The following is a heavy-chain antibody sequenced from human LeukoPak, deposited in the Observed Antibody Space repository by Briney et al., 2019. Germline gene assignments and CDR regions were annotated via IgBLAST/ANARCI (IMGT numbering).Heavy chain of an antibody. CDR2: IDPSDSYT. Sequence: NPGESLKISCKGSGYSFTSYWIDWVRQMPGKGLEWMGRIDPSDSYTNYSPSFQGHVTISADKSISTAYLQWSSLKASDTAMYYCARHTVRTSIAARRRGNWFDPWGQGTLVTVSS. CDR1: GYSFTSYW. J-gene: IGHJ5*02. V-gene: IGHV5-10-1*01. CDR3: ARHTVRTSIAARRRGNWFDP. D-gene: IGHD6-6*01.